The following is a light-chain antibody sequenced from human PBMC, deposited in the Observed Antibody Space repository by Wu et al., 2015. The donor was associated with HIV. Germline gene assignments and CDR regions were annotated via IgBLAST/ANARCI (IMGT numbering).Light chain of an antibody. V-gene: IGKV3-15*01. Sequence: VMTQSPAILSVSLGERATLSCRASQTVSSSLAWYHQKPGQAPRLLIYATSTRASAIPDRFGGSGSGTEFTLNISSLRSEDFGVYYCQQYDTWPLTFGQGTRLEIK. J-gene: IGKJ5*01. CDR3: QQYDTWPLT. CDR2: ATS. CDR1: QTVSSS.